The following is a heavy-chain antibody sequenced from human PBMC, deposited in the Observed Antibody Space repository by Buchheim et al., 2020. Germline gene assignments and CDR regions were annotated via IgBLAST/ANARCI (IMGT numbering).Heavy chain of an antibody. CDR3: ARGGNTYVDS. CDR2: IHSEGSVT. CDR1: GFTFSSFW. V-gene: IGHV3-74*01. D-gene: IGHD2-21*01. Sequence: EVQLVESGGGLVQPGGSLRLSCAASGFTFSSFWMHWVRHAPGKGLVWVSRIHSEGSVTSYADSVKGRFNISRDNAKDTLYLQMNSLRAEDTAIYYCARGGNTYVDSWGQGTL. J-gene: IGHJ4*02.